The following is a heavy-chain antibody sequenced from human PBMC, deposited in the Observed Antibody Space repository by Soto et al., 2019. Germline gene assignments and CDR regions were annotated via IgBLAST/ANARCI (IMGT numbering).Heavy chain of an antibody. V-gene: IGHV3-13*01. J-gene: IGHJ6*02. CDR1: GFTFSSYD. CDR2: IGTGGDT. D-gene: IGHD1-7*01. Sequence: GGSLRLSCAASGFTFSSYDMHWVRQATGKGLEWVSAIGTGGDTYYPGSVKGRFTISRENAKNSLYLQMNSLRAEDTAVYYCAKDLTGTPGPYYYYYGMDVWGQGTTVTVSS. CDR3: AKDLTGTPGPYYYYYGMDV.